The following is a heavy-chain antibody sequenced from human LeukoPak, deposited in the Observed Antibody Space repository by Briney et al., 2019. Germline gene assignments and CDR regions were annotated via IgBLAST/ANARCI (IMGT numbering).Heavy chain of an antibody. CDR1: GYTFTSYG. D-gene: IGHD3-16*01. Sequence: ASVKVSCKASGYTFTSYGISWVRQATGQGLEWMGWISAYNGNTNYAQKFQGRVTMTRDTSTSTVYMELSSLRSEDTAVYYCAREEIDTSDEDYYYGMDVWGRGTTVTVSS. V-gene: IGHV1-18*01. CDR2: ISAYNGNT. J-gene: IGHJ6*02. CDR3: AREEIDTSDEDYYYGMDV.